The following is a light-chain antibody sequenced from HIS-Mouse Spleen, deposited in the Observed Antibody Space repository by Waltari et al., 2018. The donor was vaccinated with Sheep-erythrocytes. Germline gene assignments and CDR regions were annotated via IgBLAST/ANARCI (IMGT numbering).Light chain of an antibody. V-gene: IGLV1-44*01. CDR2: SNH. J-gene: IGLJ3*02. CDR1: SSNIGSNP. Sequence: QSVLTQPPSASGTPGQRVTISCSGSSSNIGSNPVNCYQQLPGTAPKLLIYSNHQRPSGVPDRFSGSKSGTSASLAISGLQSEDEADYYCAAWDDSLNGPVFGGGTNLTVL. CDR3: AAWDDSLNGPV.